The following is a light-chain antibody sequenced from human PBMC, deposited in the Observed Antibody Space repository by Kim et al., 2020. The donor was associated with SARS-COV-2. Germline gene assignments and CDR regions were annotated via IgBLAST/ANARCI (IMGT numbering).Light chain of an antibody. CDR1: QGITNY. J-gene: IGKJ2*01. CDR3: QQYSTYPPT. CDR2: AAS. V-gene: IGKV1-16*02. Sequence: SASVGATVPSSCRASQGITNYLRWFQQKPAKAPKSVIYAASSLQSGVPSKFRGSGSGTDFTLTISSLQPEDFATYYCQQYSTYPPTFGQGTKLEI.